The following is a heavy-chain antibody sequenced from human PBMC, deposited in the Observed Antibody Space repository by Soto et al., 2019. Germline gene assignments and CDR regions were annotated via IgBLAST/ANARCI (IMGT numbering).Heavy chain of an antibody. CDR3: AIVGSSREWFEH. Sequence: ETLSLTCTVSGGSVSSYYWSWIRQPPGKGLEWIGYISYSGSTNYNPSLKSRVTISLDTSTNHFSLKLSSVTAADTAVYYCAIVGSSREWFEHSGPGLLVTVSS. J-gene: IGHJ5*02. D-gene: IGHD6-13*01. CDR1: GGSVSSYY. CDR2: ISYSGST. V-gene: IGHV4-59*02.